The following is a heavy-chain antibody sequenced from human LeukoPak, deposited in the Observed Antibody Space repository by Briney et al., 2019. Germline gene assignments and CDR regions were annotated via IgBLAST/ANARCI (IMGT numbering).Heavy chain of an antibody. D-gene: IGHD2-21*01. J-gene: IGHJ6*02. CDR1: GYTFTGYY. CDR3: ARGLGKAFYYGMDV. CDR2: INPNSGGT. V-gene: IGHV1-2*02. Sequence: ASVKVSCKASGYTFTGYYMHWARQAPGQGLEWMGWINPNSGGTNYAQKFQGRVTMTRDTSISTAYMELSRLRSDDTAVYYCARGLGKAFYYGMDVWGQGTTVTVSS.